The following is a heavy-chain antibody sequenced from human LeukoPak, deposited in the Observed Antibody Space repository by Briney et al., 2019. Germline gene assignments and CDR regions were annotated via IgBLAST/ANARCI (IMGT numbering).Heavy chain of an antibody. Sequence: ASVKVSCKASGYTFTSYYMHWVRQAPGQGLEWMGIINPSGGSTSYAQKFQGRVTMTRDTSTSTVYMELSSLRSEDTAVYYCARDRLASSGCQLSFDYWGQGTLVTVSS. D-gene: IGHD6-19*01. J-gene: IGHJ4*02. CDR1: GYTFTSYY. CDR2: INPSGGST. CDR3: ARDRLASSGCQLSFDY. V-gene: IGHV1-46*01.